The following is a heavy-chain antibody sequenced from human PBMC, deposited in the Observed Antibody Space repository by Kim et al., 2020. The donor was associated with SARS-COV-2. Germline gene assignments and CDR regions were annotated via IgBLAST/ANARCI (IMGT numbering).Heavy chain of an antibody. D-gene: IGHD5-18*01. Sequence: GGSLRLSCAASGFTVSSNYMSWVRQAPGKGLEWVSVIYSGGSTYYADSVKGRFTISRDNSKNTLYLQMNSLRAEDTAVYYCATDGSTETWIQLWPFYYYGMDVWGQGTTVTVSS. CDR1: GFTVSSNY. V-gene: IGHV3-66*01. CDR2: IYSGGST. CDR3: ATDGSTETWIQLWPFYYYGMDV. J-gene: IGHJ6*02.